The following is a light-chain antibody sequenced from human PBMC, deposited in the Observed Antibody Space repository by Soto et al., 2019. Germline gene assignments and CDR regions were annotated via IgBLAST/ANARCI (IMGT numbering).Light chain of an antibody. Sequence: QSVLTQPPSVSGAPGQRVTISCTGSSSNIGAGYGVHWYQQPPGTAPKLLIYENNKRPSGVPDRFSGSKSGTSASLAITGLQAEDEADYYCQSYDSSLSVVLFGGGTKLTVL. J-gene: IGLJ3*02. V-gene: IGLV1-40*01. CDR3: QSYDSSLSVVL. CDR2: ENN. CDR1: SSNIGAGYG.